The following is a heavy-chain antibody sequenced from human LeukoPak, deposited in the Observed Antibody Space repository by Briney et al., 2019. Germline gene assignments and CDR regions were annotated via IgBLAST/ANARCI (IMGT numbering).Heavy chain of an antibody. CDR2: ISGSGGST. J-gene: IGHJ3*01. Sequence: GGSLRLSCAASGFTFSSYAMSWVRQAPGKGLEWVSAISGSGGSTYYADSVKGRFTISRDNSKNTLYLQMSSLRAEDTAVYFCARGGFSHGFDVWGQGTVVTVSS. V-gene: IGHV3-23*01. CDR1: GFTFSSYA. CDR3: ARGGFSHGFDV. D-gene: IGHD5-12*01.